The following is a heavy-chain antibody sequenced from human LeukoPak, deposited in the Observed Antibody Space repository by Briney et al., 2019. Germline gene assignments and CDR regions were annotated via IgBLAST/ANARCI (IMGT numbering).Heavy chain of an antibody. J-gene: IGHJ4*02. D-gene: IGHD3-22*01. CDR2: ISGSGGFT. CDR3: ARGRYDSSGYYALFDY. CDR1: GFTFSSYA. V-gene: IGHV3-23*01. Sequence: GGSLRLSCAASGFTFSSYAMSWVRQAPGKGLEWVSGISGSGGFTYYADSVKGRFTISRDNAKNSVYLQVNSVRAEDTAVYYCARGRYDSSGYYALFDYWGRGTLVTVSS.